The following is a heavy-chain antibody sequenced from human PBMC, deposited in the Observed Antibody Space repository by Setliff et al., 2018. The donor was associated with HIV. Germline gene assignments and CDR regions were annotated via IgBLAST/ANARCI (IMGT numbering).Heavy chain of an antibody. CDR2: ISWNSGVI. CDR3: AKEGGTYGSDYYYYYMDV. V-gene: IGHV3-9*01. Sequence: GGSLRLSCAVSGFIFDDYAMHWVRQAPGKGLEWVSGISWNSGVIGDADSVKGRFTISRDNAKNSLYLQMNSLRAEDTALYYCAKEGGTYGSDYYYYYMDVWGKGTTVTVSS. D-gene: IGHD3-10*01. J-gene: IGHJ6*03. CDR1: GFIFDDYA.